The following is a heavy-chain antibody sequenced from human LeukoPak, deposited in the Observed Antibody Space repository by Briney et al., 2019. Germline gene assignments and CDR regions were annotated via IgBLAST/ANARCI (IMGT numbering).Heavy chain of an antibody. V-gene: IGHV4-59*03. CDR1: GDSISRFC. CDR2: ICNRGST. Sequence: PSETLTLTCTVSGDSISRFCWNWIRQPPGKGPQWIGYICNRGSTNYNPPLNSRVTISLDTSRNQFSLKLRSMTAADTAVYYCAGWDESLRAFDIWGQGTMVTVSS. D-gene: IGHD1-26*01. J-gene: IGHJ3*02. CDR3: AGWDESLRAFDI.